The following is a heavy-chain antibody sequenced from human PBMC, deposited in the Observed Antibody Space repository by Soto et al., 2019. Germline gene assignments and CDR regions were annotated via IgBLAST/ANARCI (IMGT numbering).Heavy chain of an antibody. CDR2: IKQDGSEK. V-gene: IGHV3-7*01. CDR3: ARGHWNYAGAFDI. D-gene: IGHD1-7*01. J-gene: IGHJ3*02. CDR1: GFTFSSYW. Sequence: GGSLRLSCAASGFTFSSYWMSWVRQAPGKGLEWVANIKQDGSEKYYVDSVKGRVTISRDNAKNSLYLQMNSLRAEDTAVYYCARGHWNYAGAFDIWGQGTMVTVSS.